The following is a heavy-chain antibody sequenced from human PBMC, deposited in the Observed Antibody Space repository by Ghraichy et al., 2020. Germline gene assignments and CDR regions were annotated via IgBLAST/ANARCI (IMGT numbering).Heavy chain of an antibody. J-gene: IGHJ6*02. V-gene: IGHV3-23*01. D-gene: IGHD4-17*01. CDR3: AKCYGLSHYYYGMDV. CDR2: ISGSGGST. CDR1: GFTFSSYA. Sequence: GGSLRLSCAASGFTFSSYAMSWVRQAPGKGLEWVSAISGSGGSTYYADSVKGRFTISRDNSKNTLYLQMNSLRAEDTAVYYCAKCYGLSHYYYGMDVWGQGTTVTVSS.